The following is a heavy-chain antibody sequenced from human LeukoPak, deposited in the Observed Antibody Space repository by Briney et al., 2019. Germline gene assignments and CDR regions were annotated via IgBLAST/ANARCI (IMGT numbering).Heavy chain of an antibody. CDR2: INWNGGST. Sequence: GGSLRLSCAASGFTFGDYGMSWVRQAPGKGLEWVSGINWNGGSTGYADSVKGRFTISRDNAKNSLYLQMNSLRAEDTALYYCARASGRFGELLSRWAFLFDPWGQGTLVTVSS. CDR3: ARASGRFGELLSRWAFLFDP. D-gene: IGHD3-10*01. V-gene: IGHV3-20*04. J-gene: IGHJ5*02. CDR1: GFTFGDYG.